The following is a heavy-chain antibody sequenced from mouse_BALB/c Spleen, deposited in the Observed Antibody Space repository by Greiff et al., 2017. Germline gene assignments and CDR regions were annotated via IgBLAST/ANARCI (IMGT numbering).Heavy chain of an antibody. V-gene: IGHV1-80*01. CDR2: IYPGDGDT. CDR3: ARWFSYYFDY. Sequence: QVQLQQSGAELVRPGSSVKISCKASGYAFSSYWMNWVKQRPGQGLEWIGQIYPGDGDTNYNGKFKGKATLTADKSSSTAYMQLSSLTSEDSAVYFCARWFSYYFDYWGQGTTLTVSS. CDR1: GYAFSSYW. J-gene: IGHJ2*01. D-gene: IGHD2-2*01.